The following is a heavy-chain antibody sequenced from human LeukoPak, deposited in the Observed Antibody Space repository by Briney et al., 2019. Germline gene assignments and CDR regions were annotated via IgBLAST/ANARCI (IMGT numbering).Heavy chain of an antibody. D-gene: IGHD5-12*01. V-gene: IGHV4-59*01. CDR1: GGSISSYY. CDR2: IYYSGST. CDR3: ARESRGSGYGLYYYYGMDV. Sequence: SETLSLTCTVSGGSISSYYWSWIRQPPGKGLEWIGYIYYSGSTNYNPSLKSRVTISVDTSKTQFSLKLSSVTAADTAVYYCARESRGSGYGLYYYYGMDVWGQGTTVTVSS. J-gene: IGHJ6*02.